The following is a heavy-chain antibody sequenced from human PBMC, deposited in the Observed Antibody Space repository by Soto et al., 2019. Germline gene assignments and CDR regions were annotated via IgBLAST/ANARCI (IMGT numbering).Heavy chain of an antibody. V-gene: IGHV3-30*18. CDR2: ISHDGSNA. J-gene: IGHJ4*02. Sequence: QVQLVESGGGVVQPGKSLRLSCAAAGFIFRSYGVHWVRQAPGKGLEWVAVISHDGSNAYYADAVNGRFTISRDNAKNTVYLQMNSVRAEDTAVYYCAKQGIEVAGTDYFDYWGQGARVTVAS. CDR1: GFIFRSYG. D-gene: IGHD6-19*01. CDR3: AKQGIEVAGTDYFDY.